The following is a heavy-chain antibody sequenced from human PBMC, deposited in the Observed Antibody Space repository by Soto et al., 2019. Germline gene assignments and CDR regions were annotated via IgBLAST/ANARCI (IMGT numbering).Heavy chain of an antibody. D-gene: IGHD4-17*01. Sequence: QVQLVESGGGVVQPGTSLRLSCAASGFTFSSYGMHWVHQAPGKGLEWVAFTRYDGSNEHYVDSVQGRFTISRDNSKNTLYLQMNSLRAEDTAVYYCARNPRPTYGDYADYWGQGTLVTVSS. J-gene: IGHJ4*02. CDR2: TRYDGSNE. V-gene: IGHV3-33*01. CDR1: GFTFSSYG. CDR3: ARNPRPTYGDYADY.